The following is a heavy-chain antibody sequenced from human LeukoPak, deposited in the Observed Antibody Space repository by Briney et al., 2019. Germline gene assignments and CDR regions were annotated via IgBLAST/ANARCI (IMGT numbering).Heavy chain of an antibody. CDR1: GFTFSNSP. Sequence: GESLRLSCAASGFTFSNSPMHWVRQAPGKGLEWVAVTSHDESNKYYADSVKGRFTISRDNAKNSLYLQMNSLRAEDTAVYYCARDLTIFGVVIVVEDDAFDIWGQGTMVTVSS. CDR2: TSHDESNK. V-gene: IGHV3-30-3*01. CDR3: ARDLTIFGVVIVVEDDAFDI. J-gene: IGHJ3*02. D-gene: IGHD3-3*01.